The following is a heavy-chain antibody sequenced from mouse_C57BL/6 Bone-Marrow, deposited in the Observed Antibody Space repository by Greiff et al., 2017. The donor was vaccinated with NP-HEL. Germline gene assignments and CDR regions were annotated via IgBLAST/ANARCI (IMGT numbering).Heavy chain of an antibody. CDR1: GFSINSDCY. D-gene: IGHD3-2*02. J-gene: IGHJ4*01. CDR2: TFYSGIT. CDR3: ARGQMRDSSGYEVDYAMDY. Sequence: ESGPSLVRPSQTLSLTCTVTGFSINSDCYWIWIRQFPGNKLEYIGYTFYSGITYYNPSLESRTYITRDTSKNQFSLKLSSVTTEDTATYYCARGQMRDSSGYEVDYAMDYWGQGTSVTVSS. V-gene: IGHV3-3*01.